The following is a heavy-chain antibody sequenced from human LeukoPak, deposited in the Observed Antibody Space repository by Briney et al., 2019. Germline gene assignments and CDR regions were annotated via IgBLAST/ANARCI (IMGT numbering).Heavy chain of an antibody. CDR1: GGSISSSSYY. V-gene: IGHV4-39*01. CDR2: IYYSGST. D-gene: IGHD3-10*01. Sequence: SETLSHTCTVSGGSISSSSYYWGWIRQPPGKGLEWIGSIYYSGSTYYNPSLKIRVTISVDTSKNQFSLKLSSVTAADTAVYYCARMSGMVVRGVIADYYYMDVWGKGTTVTVSS. CDR3: ARMSGMVVRGVIADYYYMDV. J-gene: IGHJ6*03.